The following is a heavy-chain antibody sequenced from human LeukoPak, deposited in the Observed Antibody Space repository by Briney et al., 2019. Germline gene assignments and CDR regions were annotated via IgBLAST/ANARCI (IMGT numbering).Heavy chain of an antibody. CDR2: IFSSGST. Sequence: SETLSLTCTVSGASISSYYWSWIRQTPGKGLEWIGYIFSSGSTNSNPSLKSRVTLSLDVSKNLVSLKLTSVTPADTAVYYCARAEPRGSYYRHFDFWGQGTLVSVSS. CDR3: ARAEPRGSYYRHFDF. J-gene: IGHJ4*02. CDR1: GASISSYY. D-gene: IGHD3-10*01. V-gene: IGHV4-59*01.